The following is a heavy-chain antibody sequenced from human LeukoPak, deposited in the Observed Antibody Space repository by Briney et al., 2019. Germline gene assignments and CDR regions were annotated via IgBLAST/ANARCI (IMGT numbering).Heavy chain of an antibody. V-gene: IGHV4-59*01. CDR1: GGSISSYY. Sequence: PSETPSLTCTVSGGSISSYYRSWIRQPPGKGLEWIGYIYYSGSTNYNPSLKSRVTISVDTSKNQFSLKLSSVTAADTAVYYCASNTARVGGWFDPWGQGTLVTVSS. CDR3: ASNTARVGGWFDP. J-gene: IGHJ5*02. D-gene: IGHD5-18*01. CDR2: IYYSGST.